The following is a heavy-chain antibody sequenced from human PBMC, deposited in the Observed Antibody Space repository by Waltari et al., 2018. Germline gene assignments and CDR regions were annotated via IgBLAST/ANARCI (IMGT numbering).Heavy chain of an antibody. V-gene: IGHV3-30-3*01. CDR1: GFRFSSFA. J-gene: IGHJ4*02. D-gene: IGHD3-16*01. Sequence: QVQLVESGGGVAQPGRSLRLSCAAAGFRFSSFAMHWVRHAPGKEMTWLAVISYDGGNAYYADSMEGRFTISRDNSENKVYLEIDGLRSADTAIYYCARGGTASGGGRQTLWGQGTQVTVSS. CDR2: ISYDGGNA. CDR3: ARGGTASGGGRQTL.